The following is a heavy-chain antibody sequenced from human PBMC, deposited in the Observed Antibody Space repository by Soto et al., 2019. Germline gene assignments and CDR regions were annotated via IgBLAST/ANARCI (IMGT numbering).Heavy chain of an antibody. J-gene: IGHJ4*02. CDR1: GYTFTSYA. CDR3: ATDGPYGGKNYFDY. V-gene: IGHV1-24*01. CDR2: FDPEDGET. D-gene: IGHD4-17*01. Sequence: GASVKVSCKASGYTFTSYAMNWVRQAPGKGLEWMGGFDPEDGETIYAQKFQGRVTMTEDTSTDTAYMELSSLRSEDTAVYYCATDGPYGGKNYFDYWGQGTLVTVSS.